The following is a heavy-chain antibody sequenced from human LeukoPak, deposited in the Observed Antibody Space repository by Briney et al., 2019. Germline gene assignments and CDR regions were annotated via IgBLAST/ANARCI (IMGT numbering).Heavy chain of an antibody. J-gene: IGHJ5*02. V-gene: IGHV1-69*05. CDR2: IIPIFGTA. CDR1: GAAFSIYA. Sequence: ASVNLSCNASGAAFSIYAISWVRHAPGQGLEWMVRIIPIFGTANYAQKFQGRVTITTDESTSTAYMELSSLSSEDTAVYCCAGVHRKYNWFDPWGQGTLVTVSS. CDR3: AGVHRKYNWFDP.